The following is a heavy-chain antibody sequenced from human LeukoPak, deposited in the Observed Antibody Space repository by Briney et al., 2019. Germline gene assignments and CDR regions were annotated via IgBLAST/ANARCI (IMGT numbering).Heavy chain of an antibody. Sequence: ASVKVSCKASGYTFTSYDINWVRQATGQGLEWMGWMNPNSGNTGYAQKFQGRVTITRNTSISTAYMELSSLRSEDTAVYYCTSLLYCSGGSCVDYWGQGTLVTVSS. V-gene: IGHV1-8*03. D-gene: IGHD2-15*01. CDR3: TSLLYCSGGSCVDY. J-gene: IGHJ4*02. CDR1: GYTFTSYD. CDR2: MNPNSGNT.